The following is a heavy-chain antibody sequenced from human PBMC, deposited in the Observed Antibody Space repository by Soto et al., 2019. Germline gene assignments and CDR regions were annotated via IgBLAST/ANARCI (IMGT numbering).Heavy chain of an antibody. CDR3: ARYCSGGSCQRDYYYYYGIDV. Sequence: QVQLVQSGAEVKKPGSSVKVSCKASGGTFSSYAISWVRQAPGQGLEWMGGIIPIFGTANYAQKFQGRVTITADKTTSTAYMELSSLRSEDTAVYYCARYCSGGSCQRDYYYYYGIDVWGQGTTVAVSS. V-gene: IGHV1-69*06. CDR1: GGTFSSYA. CDR2: IIPIFGTA. D-gene: IGHD2-15*01. J-gene: IGHJ6*02.